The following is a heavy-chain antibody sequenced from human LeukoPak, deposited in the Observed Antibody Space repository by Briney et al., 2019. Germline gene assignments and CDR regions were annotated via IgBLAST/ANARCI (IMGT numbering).Heavy chain of an antibody. Sequence: GGSLRLSCAASGFTFSSYEMNWVRQAPGKGLEWVSYISSSGSTIYYADSVKGRFTISRDNAKNSLYPQMNSLRAEDTAVYYCARDRTMPIYYYGMDVWGQGTTVTVSS. D-gene: IGHD2-2*01. V-gene: IGHV3-48*03. CDR3: ARDRTMPIYYYGMDV. CDR2: ISSSGSTI. CDR1: GFTFSSYE. J-gene: IGHJ6*02.